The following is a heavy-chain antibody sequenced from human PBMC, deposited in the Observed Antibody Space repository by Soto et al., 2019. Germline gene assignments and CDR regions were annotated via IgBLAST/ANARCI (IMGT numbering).Heavy chain of an antibody. Sequence: QVQLVESGGGLVKPGGSLRLSCAASGFTFSDYYMSWIRQAPGKGLEWISYIGSSNSTIYYADSVKGRLTISRDNAKNSLYLQMNSLRAEDTAVYYCVSDGDYYDSSGYFLRDAFDVWGQGTMVTVSS. CDR3: VSDGDYYDSSGYFLRDAFDV. CDR2: IGSSNSTI. D-gene: IGHD3-22*01. V-gene: IGHV3-11*01. J-gene: IGHJ3*01. CDR1: GFTFSDYY.